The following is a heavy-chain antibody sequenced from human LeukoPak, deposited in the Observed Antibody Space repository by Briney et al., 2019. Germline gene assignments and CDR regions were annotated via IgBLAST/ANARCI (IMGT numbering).Heavy chain of an antibody. CDR1: GYTFTSYD. J-gene: IGHJ4*02. CDR2: MNPNSGNT. Sequence: GASVKVSCKASGYTFTSYDINWVRQATGQGLEWMGWMNPNSGNTGYAQKFQGRVTITRNTSISTAYMELSRLRSDDTAVYYCARDRRDYYDSSGYRATDLYSFDYWGQGTLVTVSS. D-gene: IGHD3-22*01. CDR3: ARDRRDYYDSSGYRATDLYSFDY. V-gene: IGHV1-8*03.